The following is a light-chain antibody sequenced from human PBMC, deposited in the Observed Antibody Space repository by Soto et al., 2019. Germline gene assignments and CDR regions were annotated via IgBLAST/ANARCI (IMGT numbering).Light chain of an antibody. J-gene: IGLJ1*01. CDR2: SNN. CDR1: SSKIGSNT. CDR3: AAWDGSLNGYV. Sequence: QSVLTQPPSASGTPGQRVTISCSGSSSKIGSNTVNWYQQLPGAAPKLLIYSNNQRPSGVPDRFSGSKSGTSASLAISGLQSEDEADYCCAAWDGSLNGYVFGTGGKVTVL. V-gene: IGLV1-44*01.